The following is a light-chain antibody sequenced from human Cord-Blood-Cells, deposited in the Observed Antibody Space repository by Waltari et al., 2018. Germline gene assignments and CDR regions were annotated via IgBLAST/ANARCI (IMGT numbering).Light chain of an antibody. CDR3: QQSYSTPPNT. CDR1: QSISSY. J-gene: IGKJ2*01. Sequence: DIQMTQSPSSLSASVGDRVTITCRASQSISSYLNWYQQKPGKAPKLLIYAASSLQSGVPSRFSGSGSGTEFTLTISSLQPEDFATYYCQQSYSTPPNTFGQGTKLEIK. CDR2: AAS. V-gene: IGKV1-39*01.